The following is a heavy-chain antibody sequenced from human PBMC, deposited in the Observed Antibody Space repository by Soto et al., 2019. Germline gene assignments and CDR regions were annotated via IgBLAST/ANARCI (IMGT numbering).Heavy chain of an antibody. CDR1: GDSISSSSYY. Sequence: SETLSLTCTVSGDSISSSSYYWGWIRQPPGKGLEWIGSIYYSGITYYNPSLKSRVTISVDTSKNQFSLKLSSVTAADTAVYYCARGYWGWFDPWGQGTLVTVS. J-gene: IGHJ5*02. CDR2: IYYSGIT. V-gene: IGHV4-39*07. CDR3: ARGYWGWFDP. D-gene: IGHD3-10*01.